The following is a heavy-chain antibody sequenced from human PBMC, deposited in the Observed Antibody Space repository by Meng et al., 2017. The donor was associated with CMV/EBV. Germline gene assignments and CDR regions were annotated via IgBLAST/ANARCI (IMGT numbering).Heavy chain of an antibody. Sequence: GGSLRLSCAASGFTFSSYGMHWVRQAPGKGLEWVSSISSSSSYIYYADSVKGRFTISRDNAKNSLYLQMNSLRAEDTAMYYCARVGTRFLEWLSWGQGTLVTVSS. CDR1: GFTFSSYG. V-gene: IGHV3-21*01. CDR3: ARVGTRFLEWLS. D-gene: IGHD3-3*01. J-gene: IGHJ4*02. CDR2: ISSSSSYI.